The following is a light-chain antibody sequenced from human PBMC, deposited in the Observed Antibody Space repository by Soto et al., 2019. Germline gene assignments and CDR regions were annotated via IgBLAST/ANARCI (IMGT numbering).Light chain of an antibody. Sequence: EIVLTQAPGTLSLSPGERATLSCRASQTVSSTYLAWYQQKPGQAPKVLIYRASSRATGIPDRFSASGSGPDFTLTISSLEPEDLPVHYCQQYGSSPLTFGGGTKGDNK. V-gene: IGKV3-20*01. CDR1: QTVSSTY. CDR3: QQYGSSPLT. J-gene: IGKJ4*01. CDR2: RAS.